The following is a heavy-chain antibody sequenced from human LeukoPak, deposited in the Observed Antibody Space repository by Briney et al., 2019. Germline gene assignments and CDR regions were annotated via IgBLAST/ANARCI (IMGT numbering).Heavy chain of an antibody. CDR1: GYTFTGYY. CDR3: ARDLSSSFYYYYYYMDV. V-gene: IGHV1-2*02. Sequence: GASVKVSCKASGYTFTGYYMHWVRQAPGQGLEWMGWINPNSGGTNYAQKFQGRATMTRDTSISTAYMELSRLRSDDTAVYYCARDLSSSFYYYYYYMDVWGKGTTVTVSS. D-gene: IGHD6-6*01. CDR2: INPNSGGT. J-gene: IGHJ6*03.